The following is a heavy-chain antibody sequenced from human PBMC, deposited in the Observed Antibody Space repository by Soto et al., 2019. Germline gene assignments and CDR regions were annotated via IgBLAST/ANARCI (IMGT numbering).Heavy chain of an antibody. CDR1: GYTFTSYD. J-gene: IGHJ1*01. D-gene: IGHD6-13*01. Sequence: GASVKVSCKASGYTFTSYDINWVRQATGQGLEWMGWMNPNSGNTGYAQKYQGRVTMTRNTSISTAYMELSSLRSEDTAVYYCALGSSNLYLILFQHWGQGTLVTVSS. CDR3: ALGSSNLYLILFQH. CDR2: MNPNSGNT. V-gene: IGHV1-8*01.